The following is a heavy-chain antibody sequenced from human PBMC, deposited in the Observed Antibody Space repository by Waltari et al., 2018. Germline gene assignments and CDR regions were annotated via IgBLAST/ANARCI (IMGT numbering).Heavy chain of an antibody. J-gene: IGHJ3*02. Sequence: EVQLVESGGGLIQPGGSLGLSCEVSGFTFGSYYIGWVRQGPGKGLEWVAVIYSGGDTYDADAVRGRFTISRDNSKNTLYLQMNSLRVEDTALYYCATWTGGSLGAFDNWGQGTMVTVSS. V-gene: IGHV3-53*01. CDR2: IYSGGDT. D-gene: IGHD7-27*01. CDR3: ATWTGGSLGAFDN. CDR1: GFTFGSYY.